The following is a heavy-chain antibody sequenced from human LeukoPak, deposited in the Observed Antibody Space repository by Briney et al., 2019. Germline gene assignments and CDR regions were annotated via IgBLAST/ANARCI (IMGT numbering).Heavy chain of an antibody. CDR3: ASELWFGEMDAFDV. CDR1: GFTFSSYG. D-gene: IGHD3-10*01. V-gene: IGHV3-48*04. Sequence: GGSLRLSCAASGFTFSSYGMHWVRQAPGKGLEWVSYISGNSKNIFYADSVKGRFTISRDNTKNSLYLQMNSLRAEDTAVYYCASELWFGEMDAFDVWGQGTMVTVSS. J-gene: IGHJ3*01. CDR2: ISGNSKNI.